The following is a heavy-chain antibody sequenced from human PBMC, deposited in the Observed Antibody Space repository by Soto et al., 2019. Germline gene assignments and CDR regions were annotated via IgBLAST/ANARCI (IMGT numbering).Heavy chain of an antibody. CDR2: ISGSGGST. D-gene: IGHD1-26*01. CDR3: AKDRDRRTPYSGTTRGPIDY. Sequence: GGSLRLSCAASGFTFSSYAMSWVRQAPGKGLEWVSAISGSGGSTHYADSVKGRFTISRDNSKNTLYLQMNSLRAEDTAVYYCAKDRDRRTPYSGTTRGPIDYWGQGTLVTVSS. J-gene: IGHJ4*02. V-gene: IGHV3-23*01. CDR1: GFTFSSYA.